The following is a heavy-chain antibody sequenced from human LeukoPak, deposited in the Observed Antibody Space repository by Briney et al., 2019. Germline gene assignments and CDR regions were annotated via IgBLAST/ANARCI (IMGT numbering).Heavy chain of an antibody. CDR1: GFTFDDYA. CDR3: AKDMYYDILTSYYPL. CDR2: ISWNSGSI. D-gene: IGHD3-9*01. J-gene: IGHJ4*02. V-gene: IGHV3-9*01. Sequence: GRSLRLSCAASGFTFDDYAMHWVRQAPGKGLEWVSGISWNSGSIGYADSVKGRFTISRDNAKNSLYLQMNSQRAEDTALYYCAKDMYYDILTSYYPLWGQGTLVTVSS.